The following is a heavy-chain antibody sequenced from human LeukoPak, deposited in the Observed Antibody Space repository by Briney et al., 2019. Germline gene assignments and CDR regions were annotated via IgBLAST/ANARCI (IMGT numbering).Heavy chain of an antibody. CDR2: INPNSGGT. V-gene: IGHV1-2*02. CDR3: ARDTNYDFWCGYSGLNYYYHGLHV. CDR1: GHTFTLYY. J-gene: IGHJ6*02. D-gene: IGHD3-3*01. Sequence: ASVNLSTIHSGHTFTLYYIYWVRRPPGQGLEWMGWINPNSGGTNYAQKFQGRVTMTRDTSISTAYMELSRLRSDDTAVYYCARDTNYDFWCGYSGLNYYYHGLHVWGQGTTVTVSS.